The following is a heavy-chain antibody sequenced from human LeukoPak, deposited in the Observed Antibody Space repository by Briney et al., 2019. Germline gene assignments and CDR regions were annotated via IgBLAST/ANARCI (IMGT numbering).Heavy chain of an antibody. Sequence: GGSLRLSCAASGFDFSSNWMHWVRHAPGQGPVWVSRIKGDGISTNYADSVKGRFTISRDIAKNTLCLQMNSLRAEDTGVYYCAKDHYWSIDYWGRGTLVTVSS. D-gene: IGHD3-3*01. CDR2: IKGDGIST. CDR3: AKDHYWSIDY. V-gene: IGHV3-74*01. CDR1: GFDFSSNW. J-gene: IGHJ4*02.